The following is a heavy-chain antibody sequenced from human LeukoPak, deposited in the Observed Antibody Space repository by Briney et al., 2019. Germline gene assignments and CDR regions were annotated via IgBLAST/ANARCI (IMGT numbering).Heavy chain of an antibody. CDR2: IKSKTDGGTT. CDR1: GFTFSNAW. D-gene: IGHD3-22*01. CDR3: TSRVVVISYYFDY. Sequence: GGSLRLSCAASGFTFSNAWMSWVRQAPGKGLELVGRIKSKTDGGTTDYAAPVKGRFTISRDDSKNTLYLQMNSLKTEDTAVYYCTSRVVVISYYFDYWGQGTLFTVSS. V-gene: IGHV3-15*01. J-gene: IGHJ4*02.